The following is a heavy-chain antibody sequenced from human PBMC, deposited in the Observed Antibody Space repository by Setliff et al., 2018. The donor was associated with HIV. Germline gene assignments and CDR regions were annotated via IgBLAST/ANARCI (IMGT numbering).Heavy chain of an antibody. Sequence: SETLSLTCAVYGGSLSGYYWNWVRQSPGKGLEWIGEINHSGSTNYKPSLKSRVTISVDTAKNQFSLNLSSVTAADTAVYYCVRRYIACFEKTGYFDYWGQGAMVTVSS. CDR3: VRRYIACFEKTGYFDY. V-gene: IGHV4-34*01. J-gene: IGHJ4*02. CDR2: INHSGST. CDR1: GGSLSGYY. D-gene: IGHD3-16*02.